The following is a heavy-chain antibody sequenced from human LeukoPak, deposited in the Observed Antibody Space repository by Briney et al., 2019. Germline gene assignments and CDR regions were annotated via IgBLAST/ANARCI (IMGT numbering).Heavy chain of an antibody. D-gene: IGHD2-2*01. J-gene: IGHJ4*02. CDR2: THHSGNT. CDR3: ARVASRDSSTFDY. Sequence: SETLSLTCIVSGDSVSGYYWNWIRQPPGKGLEWIGYTHHSGNTLYNPSLKSRVTTSVDTSKNQFSLSLSSVTAADTAVYYCARVASRDSSTFDYWGQGTLVTVSS. V-gene: IGHV4-59*02. CDR1: GDSVSGYY.